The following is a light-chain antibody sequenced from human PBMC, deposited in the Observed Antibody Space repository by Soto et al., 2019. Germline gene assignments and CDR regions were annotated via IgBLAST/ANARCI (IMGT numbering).Light chain of an antibody. CDR1: NSNIGNNY. CDR2: DTY. J-gene: IGLJ2*01. Sequence: QSVLTQPPSVSAAPGQKVTISCSGSNSNIGNNYVSWYQQLPGAAPKLLIYDTYKRHSGIPDRFSGSKSGASATLDIAGIQTGDEADYYCAAWDNNLSAVVFGGGTKLTVL. CDR3: AAWDNNLSAVV. V-gene: IGLV1-51*01.